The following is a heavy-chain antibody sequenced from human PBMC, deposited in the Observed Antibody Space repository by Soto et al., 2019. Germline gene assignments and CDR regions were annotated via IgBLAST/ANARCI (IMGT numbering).Heavy chain of an antibody. D-gene: IGHD5-18*01. J-gene: IGHJ4*02. CDR3: ARDGRTAMDH. V-gene: IGHV4-30-4*01. CDR1: GGSISSGDYY. Sequence: SETLSLTCTVSGGSISSGDYYWSWIRQPPGKGLEWIGYIYYSGSTYYNPSLKSRVTLSVDTSKNQFSLKLSSVTAADTAVYYCARDGRTAMDHWGQGTLVTVSS. CDR2: IYYSGST.